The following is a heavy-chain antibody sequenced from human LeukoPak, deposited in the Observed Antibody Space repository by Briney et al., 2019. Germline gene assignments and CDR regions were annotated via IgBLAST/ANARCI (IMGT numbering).Heavy chain of an antibody. V-gene: IGHV3-11*05. CDR1: GLTFSDYY. J-gene: IGHJ4*02. CDR3: ARVSSGWSKAFDY. D-gene: IGHD6-19*01. CDR2: ISSGSSYT. Sequence: NPGGSLRLSCAASGLTFSDYYLTWIRQAPGEGLECVSYISSGSSYTNYADSAKGRFTVSRDNAKNSLYLQMNSLRAEDTAVYYCARVSSGWSKAFDYWGQGTLVTVSS.